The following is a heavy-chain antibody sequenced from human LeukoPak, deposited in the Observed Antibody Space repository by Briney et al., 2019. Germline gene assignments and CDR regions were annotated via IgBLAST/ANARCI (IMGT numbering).Heavy chain of an antibody. CDR2: ISSSSSYI. D-gene: IGHD4-23*01. Sequence: GGSLRLSCAASGFTFSDYYMSWIRQAPGKGLEWVSSISSSSSYINNADSVKGRFTISRDNAKNSLYLQMNSLRAEDTAVYYCATGTTEVGRYFDYWGQGALVTVSS. CDR1: GFTFSDYY. V-gene: IGHV3-11*06. J-gene: IGHJ4*02. CDR3: ATGTTEVGRYFDY.